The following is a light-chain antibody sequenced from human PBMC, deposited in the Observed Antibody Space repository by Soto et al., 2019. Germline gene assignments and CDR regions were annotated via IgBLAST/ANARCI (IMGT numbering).Light chain of an antibody. V-gene: IGLV2-14*03. CDR1: ISDVGGYNY. CDR2: DVS. Sequence: QSALTQPASVSGSPGQSITISCTGTISDVGGYNYVSWYQQHPGKAPKLMIFDVSNRPSGVSNRFSGSKSGYTAPLTISGLQAEDEADYYCSSYTSSSTYVFGTGTKVTGL. J-gene: IGLJ1*01. CDR3: SSYTSSSTYV.